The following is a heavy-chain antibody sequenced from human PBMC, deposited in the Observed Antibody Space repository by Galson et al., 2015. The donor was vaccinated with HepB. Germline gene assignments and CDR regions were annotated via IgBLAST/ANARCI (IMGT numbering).Heavy chain of an antibody. Sequence: AVKVSCKASGGRFTTDSINWVRQAPGEGLEWMGGIIPLFVTANYAQKFQGRVTITADESTNPAYMELSSLRSEDTAVYFCARAVQPGYSSSWGTEYYFDHWGQGTLVTVSS. V-gene: IGHV1-69*13. J-gene: IGHJ4*02. CDR2: IIPLFVTA. CDR3: ARAVQPGYSSSWGTEYYFDH. D-gene: IGHD6-13*01. CDR1: GGRFTTDS.